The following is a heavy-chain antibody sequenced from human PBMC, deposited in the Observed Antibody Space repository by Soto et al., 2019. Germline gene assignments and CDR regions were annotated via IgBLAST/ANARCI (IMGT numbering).Heavy chain of an antibody. J-gene: IGHJ6*02. D-gene: IGHD6-13*01. V-gene: IGHV4-59*01. CDR2: IYYSGST. CDR1: GGSISSYY. CDR3: ARMGRIAAAGKGGDYYYGMDV. Sequence: SETLSLTCTVSGGSISSYYWSWIRQPPGKGLEWIGYIYYSGSTNYNPSLKSRVTISVDTSKNQFSLKLSSVTAADTAVYYCARMGRIAAAGKGGDYYYGMDVWGQGTTVTVSS.